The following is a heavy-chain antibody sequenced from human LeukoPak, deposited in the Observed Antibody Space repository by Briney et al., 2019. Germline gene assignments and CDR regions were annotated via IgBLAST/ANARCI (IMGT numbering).Heavy chain of an antibody. Sequence: SVTVSCTASGGTFSIYAISWVRQAPGQGLEWMGGIIPIFGTANYAQKFQGRVTITADESTSTAYMELSSLRSEDTAVYYCARGYYDSSGYYHYYYYYYGMDVWGQGTTVTVSS. CDR3: ARGYYDSSGYYHYYYYYYGMDV. V-gene: IGHV1-69*13. D-gene: IGHD3-22*01. J-gene: IGHJ6*02. CDR2: IIPIFGTA. CDR1: GGTFSIYA.